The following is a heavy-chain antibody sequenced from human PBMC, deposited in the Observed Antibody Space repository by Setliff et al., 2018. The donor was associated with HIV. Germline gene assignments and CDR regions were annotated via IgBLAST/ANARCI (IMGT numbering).Heavy chain of an antibody. CDR2: INPKSGVT. Sequence: GASVKVSCKVSGYTLTELSMHWVRQAPGKGLEWMGRINPKSGVTSYAQNFRARVTMTRDTSSTTAYMELSTLRSDDTALYYCARDLIRITPHGDLPFWGQGTLVTVSS. CDR3: ARDLIRITPHGDLPF. CDR1: GYTLTELS. D-gene: IGHD2-15*01. J-gene: IGHJ4*02. V-gene: IGHV1-2*06.